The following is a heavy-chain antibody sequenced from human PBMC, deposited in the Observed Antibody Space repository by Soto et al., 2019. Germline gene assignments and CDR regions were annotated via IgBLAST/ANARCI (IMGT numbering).Heavy chain of an antibody. J-gene: IGHJ6*01. CDR1: GGTFSSYA. Sequence: SVKVSCKASGGTFSSYAISWVRQAPGQGLEWMGGIIPIFGTANYAQKFQGRVTITADESTSTAYMELSSLRSEDTAVYYCARDPGKGYDFRSGFSRGGNDVSGQGHTVPV. V-gene: IGHV1-69*13. D-gene: IGHD3-3*01. CDR3: ARDPGKGYDFRSGFSRGGNDV. CDR2: IIPIFGTA.